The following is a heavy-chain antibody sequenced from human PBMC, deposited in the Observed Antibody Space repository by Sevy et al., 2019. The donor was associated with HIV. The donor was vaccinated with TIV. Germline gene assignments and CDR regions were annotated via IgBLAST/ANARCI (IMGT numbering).Heavy chain of an antibody. CDR2: ISGRGDDT. CDR1: GFTVSNYA. CDR3: ARDRRTLNYYASSGYNYYFDY. D-gene: IGHD3-22*01. V-gene: IGHV3-23*01. J-gene: IGHJ4*02. Sequence: GGSLRLSCAASGFTVSNYAMNWVRQAPGKGLEWVSAISGRGDDTYYADSVKGRFTISRDKSKNTLYLQMNSLRAEDTAVYYCARDRRTLNYYASSGYNYYFDYWGQGTLVTVSS.